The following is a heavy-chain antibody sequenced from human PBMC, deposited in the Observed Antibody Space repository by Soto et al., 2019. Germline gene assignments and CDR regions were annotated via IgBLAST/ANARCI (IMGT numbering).Heavy chain of an antibody. CDR1: GYTFTSYA. J-gene: IGHJ1*01. Sequence: QVQLVQSGAEVKKPGASVKVSCKASGYTFTSYAMHWVRQAPGQRLEWMGWINADNGNTKYSQKFPGRVTITRDTSASTAYMELSSLRSEDTAVYYCERGITVNGDSEYFQHWGQGTLVTVSS. CDR3: ERGITVNGDSEYFQH. CDR2: INADNGNT. D-gene: IGHD1-20*01. V-gene: IGHV1-3*01.